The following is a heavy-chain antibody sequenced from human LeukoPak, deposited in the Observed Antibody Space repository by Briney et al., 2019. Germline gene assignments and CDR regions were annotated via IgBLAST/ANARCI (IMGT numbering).Heavy chain of an antibody. V-gene: IGHV3-7*01. CDR1: GFTFSSHW. J-gene: IGHJ4*02. CDR3: ARDQPAAALDY. D-gene: IGHD6-25*01. CDR2: IKQDGSDE. Sequence: PGGSLRLSCAASGFTFSSHWMSWVRQAPGKGLEWVASIKQDGSDEYYMDSVKGRFTISRDNAKNSLYLQMNSLRAEDTAVYYCARDQPAAALDYWGQGTLVTVSS.